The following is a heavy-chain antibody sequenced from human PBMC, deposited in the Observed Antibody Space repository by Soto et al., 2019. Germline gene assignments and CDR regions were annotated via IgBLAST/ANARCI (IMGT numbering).Heavy chain of an antibody. D-gene: IGHD1-26*01. Sequence: QVQLVESGGGVVQPGRSLRLSCAASGFTFSSYGMHWVRQAPGKGLEWVAVISYDGSNKYYADSVKGRFTISRDNSKNTLYLQMNSLRAEDTAVYYCAKDAAIVGATLPGWVFDYWGQGTLVTVSS. CDR1: GFTFSSYG. V-gene: IGHV3-30*18. CDR2: ISYDGSNK. J-gene: IGHJ4*02. CDR3: AKDAAIVGATLPGWVFDY.